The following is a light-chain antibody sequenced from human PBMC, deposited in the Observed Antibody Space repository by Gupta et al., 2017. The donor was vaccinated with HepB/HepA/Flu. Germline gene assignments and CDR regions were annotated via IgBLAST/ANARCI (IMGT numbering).Light chain of an antibody. CDR2: YAS. Sequence: EIVLTQSTDFQSVTQKEKVTITCRASQTIGSSLDWYQQKPDQSPKLLINYASQSFSGVPSRFSGSGSGTDFTLTINSLEAEYAATYYCHQSSSFPFTFGPGTKVEIK. CDR3: HQSSSFPFT. J-gene: IGKJ3*01. V-gene: IGKV6-21*01. CDR1: QTIGSS.